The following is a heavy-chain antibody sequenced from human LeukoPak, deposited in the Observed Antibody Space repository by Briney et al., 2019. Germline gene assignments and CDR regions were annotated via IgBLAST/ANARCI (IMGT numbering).Heavy chain of an antibody. Sequence: GGSLRLSCAASGFIFTDYWMNWVRQAPGRGLEWLASVKGDGSATSYVDSVKGRFTISRDNAKNSLYLQMNSLRAEDTAVYYCARGSIFGVVSQYYGMDVWGQGTTVTVSS. V-gene: IGHV3-7*01. CDR2: VKGDGSAT. CDR3: ARGSIFGVVSQYYGMDV. CDR1: GFIFTDYW. D-gene: IGHD3-3*01. J-gene: IGHJ6*02.